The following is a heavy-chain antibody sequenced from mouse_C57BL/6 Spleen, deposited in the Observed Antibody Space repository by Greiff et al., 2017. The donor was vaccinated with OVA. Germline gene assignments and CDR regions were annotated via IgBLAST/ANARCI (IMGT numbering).Heavy chain of an antibody. CDR2: ISSGSSTI. D-gene: IGHD1-1*01. Sequence: EVKLMESGGGLVKPGGSLKLSCAASGFTFSDYGMHWVRQAPETGLEWVAYISSGSSTIYYADTVKGRFTISRDNAKNTLFLQMTSLRSEDTAMYYCARRDYYGSFDYWGQGTTLTVSS. CDR3: ARRDYYGSFDY. J-gene: IGHJ2*01. V-gene: IGHV5-17*01. CDR1: GFTFSDYG.